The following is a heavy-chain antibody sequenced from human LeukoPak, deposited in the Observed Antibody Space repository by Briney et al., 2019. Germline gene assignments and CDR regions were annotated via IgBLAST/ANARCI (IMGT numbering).Heavy chain of an antibody. CDR2: IYHSGST. Sequence: PSETLSLTCTVSGGSISSSSYYWGWIRQPPGKGLEWIGSIYHSGSTYYNPSLKSRVTISVDTSKNQFSLKLNSVTAADTAVYYCARSLATKGYNWFDPWGQGTLVTVSS. D-gene: IGHD5-12*01. V-gene: IGHV4-39*07. CDR1: GGSISSSSYY. J-gene: IGHJ5*02. CDR3: ARSLATKGYNWFDP.